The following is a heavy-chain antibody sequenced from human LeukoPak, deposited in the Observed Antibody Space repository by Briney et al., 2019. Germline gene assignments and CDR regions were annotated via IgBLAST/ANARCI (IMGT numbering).Heavy chain of an antibody. CDR3: ARGGRVGAFTY. V-gene: IGHV3-33*01. Sequence: PGGSLRLSCEASGFTFSDYGMHWVRQAPGKGLEWVAVIWYDEVNKYYADSVKGRFTISRDDSQNTLYLQMNRLRGEDTAVYFCARGGRVGAFTYWGQGTLVTVSS. CDR2: IWYDEVNK. CDR1: GFTFSDYG. D-gene: IGHD1-26*01. J-gene: IGHJ4*02.